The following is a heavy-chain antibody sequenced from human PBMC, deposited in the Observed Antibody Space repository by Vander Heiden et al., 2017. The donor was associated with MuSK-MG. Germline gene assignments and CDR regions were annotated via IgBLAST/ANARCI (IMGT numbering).Heavy chain of an antibody. CDR3: AKRHDFWSGRDYFDY. CDR1: GFTFSSYA. Sequence: EVPLLESGGGLVQPGGSLRPSCAASGFTFSSYAMRWVRQAPGKGVEWVSAISGSGGSTYYADSVKGRFTISRDNSKNTLYLQMNSLRAEDTAVYYCAKRHDFWSGRDYFDYWGQGTLVTVSS. J-gene: IGHJ4*02. CDR2: ISGSGGST. V-gene: IGHV3-23*01. D-gene: IGHD3-3*01.